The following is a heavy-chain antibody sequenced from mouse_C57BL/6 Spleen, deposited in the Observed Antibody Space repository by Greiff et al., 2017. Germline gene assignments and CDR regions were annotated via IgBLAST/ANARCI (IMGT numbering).Heavy chain of an antibody. J-gene: IGHJ2*01. CDR3: AINWDGGNYFDY. CDR1: GYTFTSYW. V-gene: IGHV1-74*01. CDR2: IHPSDSDT. Sequence: QVHVKQPGAELVKPGASVKVSCKASGYTFTSYWMHWVKQRPGQGLEWIGRIHPSDSDTNYNQKFKGKATLTVDKSSSTAYMQLSSLTSEDSAVYYCAINWDGGNYFDYWGQGTTLTVSS. D-gene: IGHD4-1*01.